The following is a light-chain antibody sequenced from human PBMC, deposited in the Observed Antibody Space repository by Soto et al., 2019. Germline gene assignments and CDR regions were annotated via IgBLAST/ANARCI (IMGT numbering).Light chain of an antibody. CDR2: GAS. CDR1: HSVSSN. J-gene: IGKJ1*01. Sequence: EIVMTQSPATLSVSPGERATLSCRASHSVSSNLAWYQQKPGQAPRLLIYGASTRATGIPARFSGSGSGTEFTLTISSLQSEDFAVYYCQQYNSWPPTFGQGTKVEIK. V-gene: IGKV3-15*01. CDR3: QQYNSWPPT.